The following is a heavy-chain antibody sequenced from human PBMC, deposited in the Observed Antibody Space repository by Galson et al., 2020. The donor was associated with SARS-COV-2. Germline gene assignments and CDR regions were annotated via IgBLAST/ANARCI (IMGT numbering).Heavy chain of an antibody. CDR2: KSYSANS. CDR1: GDSMSITNYY. D-gene: IGHD4-17*01. J-gene: IGHJ1*01. Sequence: ASETLSLTCTVSGDSMSITNYYWGWIRQPPGKGLEWIGSKSYSANSYYNPSLKSRVTMSIDTSKNQFSLKLTSLTAADTAVYYCARDGAYGAEYFQHWGQGTLVTVSS. V-gene: IGHV4-39*07. CDR3: ARDGAYGAEYFQH.